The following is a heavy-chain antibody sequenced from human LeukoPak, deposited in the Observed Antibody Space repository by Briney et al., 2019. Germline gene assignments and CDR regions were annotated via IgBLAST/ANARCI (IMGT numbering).Heavy chain of an antibody. Sequence: GDPMKISFKGSGYRFTSYWIGWGRQMPGKGLEWMGIIYPDPSDTRYSPSLQGQVTLSADKSISTAYLQWSSLKASDTALYYCARGTLVRGVINLFDSWGQGTLVTVSS. CDR2: IYPDPSDT. V-gene: IGHV5-51*01. CDR3: ARGTLVRGVINLFDS. D-gene: IGHD3-10*01. J-gene: IGHJ5*01. CDR1: GYRFTSYW.